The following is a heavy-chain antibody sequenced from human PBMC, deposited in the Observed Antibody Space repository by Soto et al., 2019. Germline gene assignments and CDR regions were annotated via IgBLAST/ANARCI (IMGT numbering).Heavy chain of an antibody. J-gene: IGHJ3*02. V-gene: IGHV1-18*01. D-gene: IGHD3-9*01. Sequence: GASVKVSCKASGGTFSSYTISWVRQAPGQGLEWMGRIIPILGNTNYAQKLQGRVTMTTDTSTSTAYMELRSLRSDDTAVYYCARDSFDILTGPGLFDIWGQGTMVTVSS. CDR3: ARDSFDILTGPGLFDI. CDR2: IIPILGNT. CDR1: GGTFSSYT.